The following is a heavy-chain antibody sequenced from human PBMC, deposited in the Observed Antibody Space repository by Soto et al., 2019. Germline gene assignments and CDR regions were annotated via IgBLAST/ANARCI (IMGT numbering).Heavy chain of an antibody. Sequence: EVQLLESGGGLVQPGGSLRLSCAASGFAFSNYAMHWVRQAPGKGLEWVSCIRTRIDATYYADSVKGRFTISRDDSKNTLYLQMNSLRAKDSAVYYCAKDRTVAARNFDYWGHGTQVTVSS. CDR3: AKDRTVAARNFDY. CDR1: GFAFSNYA. V-gene: IGHV3-23*01. CDR2: IRTRIDAT. J-gene: IGHJ4*01. D-gene: IGHD6-6*01.